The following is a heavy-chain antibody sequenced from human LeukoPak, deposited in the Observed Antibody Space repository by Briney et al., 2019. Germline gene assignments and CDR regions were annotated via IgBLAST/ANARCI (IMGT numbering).Heavy chain of an antibody. CDR3: AKALRITLVRGVLFDY. J-gene: IGHJ4*02. D-gene: IGHD3-10*01. CDR1: GFTFSSYW. Sequence: GGSLRLSCAASGFTFSSYWMSWVRQAPGKGLEWVANIKQDGSEKYYVDSVKGRFTISRDNAKNSLYLQMNSLRAEDTAVYYCAKALRITLVRGVLFDYWGQGTLVTVSS. CDR2: IKQDGSEK. V-gene: IGHV3-7*03.